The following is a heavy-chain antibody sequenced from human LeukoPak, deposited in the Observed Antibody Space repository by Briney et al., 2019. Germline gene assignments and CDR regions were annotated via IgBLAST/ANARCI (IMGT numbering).Heavy chain of an antibody. D-gene: IGHD6-13*01. J-gene: IGHJ5*02. CDR1: RYTFTNYD. CDR2: MNPNSGNT. Sequence: ASVKVSCKASRYTFTNYDINWVRQATGQGLEWMGWMNPNSGNTVYAQKFQGRVTMTRNTSISTAYMELRSLRSDDTAVYYCARDGPYFYSSSWYRWFDPWGQGTLVTVSS. CDR3: ARDGPYFYSSSWYRWFDP. V-gene: IGHV1-8*01.